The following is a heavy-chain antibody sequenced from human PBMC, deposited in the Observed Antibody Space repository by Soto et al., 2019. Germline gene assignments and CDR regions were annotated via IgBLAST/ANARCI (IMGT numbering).Heavy chain of an antibody. D-gene: IGHD5-18*01. J-gene: IGHJ6*02. CDR1: GGSISSGGYY. Sequence: QVQLQESGPGLVKPSQTLSLTCTVSGGSISSGGYYWSWIRQHPGKGLEWIGYIYYSGSTYYNPSLKSRVTISVYTSKNQFSLKLSSVTAADTAVYYCARSLEVVDTAMAPYYYYYGMDVWDLGTTVTVSS. V-gene: IGHV4-31*03. CDR3: ARSLEVVDTAMAPYYYYYGMDV. CDR2: IYYSGST.